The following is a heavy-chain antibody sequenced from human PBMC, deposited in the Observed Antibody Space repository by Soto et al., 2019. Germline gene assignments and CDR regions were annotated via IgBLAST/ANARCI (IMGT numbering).Heavy chain of an antibody. CDR2: IYPGNFDI. D-gene: IGHD4-17*01. CDR1: GYSFSNYW. Sequence: GESLKISCKGSGYSFSNYWIGWVRQMPGKGLEWMGIIYPGNFDIRYSPSFQGQVTISADKSTSTAYLQRSSLKASDTAMYYCGRHPYGDYDIMDVWGQGTMVTVSS. J-gene: IGHJ6*02. V-gene: IGHV5-51*01. CDR3: GRHPYGDYDIMDV.